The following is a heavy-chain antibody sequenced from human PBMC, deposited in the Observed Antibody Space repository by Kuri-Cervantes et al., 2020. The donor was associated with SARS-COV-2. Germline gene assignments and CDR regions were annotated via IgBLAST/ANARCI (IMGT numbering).Heavy chain of an antibody. CDR2: ISSGSDYI. J-gene: IGHJ2*01. CDR1: EFTFSSYD. CDR3: ARDLDGYYYARSGYYFGRAPPKHWHFDL. D-gene: IGHD3-22*01. Sequence: GESLKISCAASEFTFSSYDMTWVRQAPGMGLEWVSSISSGSDYIYYADSVKGRFIISRDNAENSLYLQMNSLRAEDTAVYYCARDLDGYYYARSGYYFGRAPPKHWHFDLWGRGTLVTVSS. V-gene: IGHV3-21*01.